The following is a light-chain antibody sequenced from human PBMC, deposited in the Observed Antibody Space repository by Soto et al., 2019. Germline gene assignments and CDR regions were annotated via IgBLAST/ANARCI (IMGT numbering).Light chain of an antibody. CDR3: QQSYSTLYT. CDR2: AAS. CDR1: QSISSY. Sequence: DIQMTQSPSSLSASVGDRVTITCRASQSISSYLNWYQQKPGKAPKLLIYAASSFQSRVPSRFSGSRSGTDFTVTISSLQPEDFATYYCQQSYSTLYTFGQGTKLEIK. J-gene: IGKJ2*01. V-gene: IGKV1-39*01.